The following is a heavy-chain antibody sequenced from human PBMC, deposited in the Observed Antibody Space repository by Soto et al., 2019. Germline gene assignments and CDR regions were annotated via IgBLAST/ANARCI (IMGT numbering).Heavy chain of an antibody. D-gene: IGHD6-13*01. V-gene: IGHV3-7*01. J-gene: IGHJ4*02. CDR3: ARGKSSRYFDY. CDR1: GFTFSSYG. CDR2: IKPNGSEK. Sequence: PGGSLRLSCAASGFTFSSYGMHWVRQAPGKGLEWVANIKPNGSEKYYVDSVKGRFTISRDNAEDLLYVQMNSLSADDTAVYYCARGKSSRYFDYWGQGALVTVSS.